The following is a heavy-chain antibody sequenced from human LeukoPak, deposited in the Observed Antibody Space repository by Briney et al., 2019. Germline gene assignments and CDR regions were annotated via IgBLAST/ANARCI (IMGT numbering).Heavy chain of an antibody. CDR1: GGSISGQY. V-gene: IGHV4-59*11. J-gene: IGHJ3*02. Sequence: SETLSLTCTVSGGSISGQYWSWIRQPPGKGLEWVGEIYYSGGTKYNPSLERRVTISLDTSKNQFSLRLTPMTTADTAVYYCARWPLLGWSVDAFNIWGQGTMVTVSS. CDR3: ARWPLLGWSVDAFNI. D-gene: IGHD1-26*01. CDR2: IYYSGGT.